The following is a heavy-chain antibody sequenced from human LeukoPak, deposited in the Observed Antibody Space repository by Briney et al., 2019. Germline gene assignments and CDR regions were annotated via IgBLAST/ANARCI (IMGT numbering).Heavy chain of an antibody. CDR1: GFTFSSFW. CDR3: ARDLNYFGY. V-gene: IGHV3-7*01. J-gene: IGHJ4*02. CDR2: IKQDGSEK. Sequence: GESLRLSCAASGFTFSSFWMTWVRQAPGKGLEWVANIKQDGSEKYYVDSVRGRITISRDNATNSLYLQMNSLRADDTAVYYCARDLNYFGYWGEGTVVTVSS.